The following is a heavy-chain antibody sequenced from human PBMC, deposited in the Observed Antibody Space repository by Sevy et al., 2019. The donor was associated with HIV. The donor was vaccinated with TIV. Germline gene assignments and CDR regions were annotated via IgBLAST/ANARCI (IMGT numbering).Heavy chain of an antibody. Sequence: GGSLRLSCAASVFTFSSYSMNWVRQAPGKGLEWVSSISSSSSYIYYADSVKGRFTISRDNAKNSLYLQMNSLRAEDTAVYYCARDPYRKGASDYWGQGTLVTVSS. D-gene: IGHD3-16*02. J-gene: IGHJ4*02. CDR3: ARDPYRKGASDY. CDR1: VFTFSSYS. V-gene: IGHV3-21*01. CDR2: ISSSSSYI.